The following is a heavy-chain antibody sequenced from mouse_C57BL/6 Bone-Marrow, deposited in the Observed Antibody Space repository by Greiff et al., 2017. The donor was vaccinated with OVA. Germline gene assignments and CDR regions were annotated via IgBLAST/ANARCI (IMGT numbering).Heavy chain of an antibody. CDR1: GYAFSSSW. J-gene: IGHJ2*01. V-gene: IGHV1-82*01. Sequence: QVQLQQSGPELVKPGASVKISCKASGYAFSSSWMNWVKQRPGKGLEWIGRIYPGDGDTNYNGKFKGKATLTADKSSSTAYMQLSSLTSEDSAVYFCAREAERDDFDYWGQGTTLTVSS. CDR2: IYPGDGDT. CDR3: AREAERDDFDY.